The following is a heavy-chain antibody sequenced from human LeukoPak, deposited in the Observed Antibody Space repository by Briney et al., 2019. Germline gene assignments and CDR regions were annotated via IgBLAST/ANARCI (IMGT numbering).Heavy chain of an antibody. V-gene: IGHV3-23*01. CDR3: AKDPGYYYDSSGYYFDY. CDR1: GFTFSSYA. D-gene: IGHD3-22*01. Sequence: QPGGSLRLSCAASGFTFSSYAMSWVRQAPGKGLEWVSAISGSGGSTYYADSVKGRFTISRDNSKNTLYLQMNSLRAEDTAVYCCAKDPGYYYDSSGYYFDYWGQGTLVTVSS. CDR2: ISGSGGST. J-gene: IGHJ4*02.